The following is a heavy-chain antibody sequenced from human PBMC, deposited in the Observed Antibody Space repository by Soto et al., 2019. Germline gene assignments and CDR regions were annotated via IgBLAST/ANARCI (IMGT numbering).Heavy chain of an antibody. D-gene: IGHD2-15*01. J-gene: IGHJ6*02. CDR1: GFTFRNYA. Sequence: QVQLVESGGGVVQPGMSLRLSCAASGFTFRNYALHWVRQAPGKGLEGVAVISYGGGNKFYRDCVRGRFTISRDNSKSPLELQTSSVADEDTDVYYCARGDREDIAVVIGARPGEYGLGVWGQGTTVTVSS. V-gene: IGHV3-30-3*01. CDR3: ARGDREDIAVVIGARPGEYGLGV. CDR2: ISYGGGNK.